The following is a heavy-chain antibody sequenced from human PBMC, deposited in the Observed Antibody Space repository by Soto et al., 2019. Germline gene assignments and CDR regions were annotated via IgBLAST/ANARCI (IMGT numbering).Heavy chain of an antibody. Sequence: PGESLKISCKGSGYSFTSYWISWVRQMPGKGLEWMGRIDPSDSYTNYSPSFQGHVTISADKSISTAYLQWSSLKASDTAMYYCARTYSPERPYYYYGMDVWGQGTTVTVSS. CDR3: ARTYSPERPYYYYGMDV. J-gene: IGHJ6*02. CDR1: GYSFTSYW. V-gene: IGHV5-10-1*01. D-gene: IGHD5-18*01. CDR2: IDPSDSYT.